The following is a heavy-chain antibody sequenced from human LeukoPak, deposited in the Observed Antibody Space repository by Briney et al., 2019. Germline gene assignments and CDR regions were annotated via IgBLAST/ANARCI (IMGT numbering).Heavy chain of an antibody. V-gene: IGHV4-4*07. CDR3: VRDIRTVAGTGFDY. Sequence: PSETLSLTCTVSGGSISTYYWSWIRQPAGKGLEWIVRIYTSGSTNYNTSPMSRVTMSIDTSKNQFSLKLSSVTAADTAVYYCVRDIRTVAGTGFDYWGQGTLVTVSS. D-gene: IGHD6-19*01. J-gene: IGHJ4*02. CDR1: GGSISTYY. CDR2: IYTSGST.